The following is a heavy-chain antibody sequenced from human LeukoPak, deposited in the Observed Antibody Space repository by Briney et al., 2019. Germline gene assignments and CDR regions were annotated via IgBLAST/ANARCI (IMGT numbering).Heavy chain of an antibody. CDR1: GFTVSSNY. CDR2: IYSGGST. J-gene: IGHJ4*02. V-gene: IGHV3-66*01. Sequence: TGGSLRLSCAASGFTVSSNYMSWVRQAPGKGLEWVSVIYSGGSTYYADSVKGKFTISRDNSKNTLYLQMNSLRAEDTAVYYCARDPHSSGWLLPDYWGQGTLVTVSS. D-gene: IGHD6-19*01. CDR3: ARDPHSSGWLLPDY.